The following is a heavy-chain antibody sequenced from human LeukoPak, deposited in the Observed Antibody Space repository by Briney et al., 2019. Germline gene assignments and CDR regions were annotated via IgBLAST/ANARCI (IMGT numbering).Heavy chain of an antibody. CDR3: ARATYYYDSSGPL. V-gene: IGHV3-7*04. CDR2: IKQDGSEK. D-gene: IGHD3-22*01. J-gene: IGHJ4*02. Sequence: GGSLRLSCAASGFTFSSYWMSWVRQAPGKGLEWVANIKQDGSEKYYVDSVKGRFTISRDNAKNSLYLQMNSLRAEDTAVYYCARATYYYDSSGPLWGQGTLVTVSS. CDR1: GFTFSSYW.